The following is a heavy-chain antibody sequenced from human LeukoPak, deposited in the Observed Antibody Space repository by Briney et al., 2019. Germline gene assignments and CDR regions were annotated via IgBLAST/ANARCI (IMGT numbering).Heavy chain of an antibody. CDR1: GGSISSGDYY. CDR3: ARGANLNAFDI. J-gene: IGHJ3*02. Sequence: SETLSLTCTVSGGSISSGDYYWSWIRQPPRKGLEWIGYIYYSGSTYYNPSLKSRVTISVDTSKNQFSLKLSSVTAADTAVYYCARGANLNAFDIWGQGTMVTVSS. V-gene: IGHV4-30-4*02. D-gene: IGHD1-26*01. CDR2: IYYSGST.